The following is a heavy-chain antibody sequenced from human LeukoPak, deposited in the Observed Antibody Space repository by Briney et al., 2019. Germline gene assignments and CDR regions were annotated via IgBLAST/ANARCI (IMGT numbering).Heavy chain of an antibody. CDR1: GYTFTRYD. J-gene: IGHJ4*02. CDR2: VNTKSGNT. D-gene: IGHD2-15*01. V-gene: IGHV1-8*03. CDR3: ARVDGSPDY. Sequence: ASVKVSCKASGYTFTRYDINWLRQATGQGLEWLGWVNTKSGNTGSAQNFQGRLTITRDTSINTAYMELSSLRSEDTAIYYCARVDGSPDYWGQGTLVTVSS.